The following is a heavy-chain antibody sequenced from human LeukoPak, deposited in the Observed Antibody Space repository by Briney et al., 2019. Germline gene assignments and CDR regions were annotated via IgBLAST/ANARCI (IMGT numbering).Heavy chain of an antibody. CDR3: AKGAWIQLWTPFDY. V-gene: IGHV3-30*02. D-gene: IGHD5-18*01. CDR1: GFTFSSHG. J-gene: IGHJ4*02. Sequence: GGSLRLSCAASGFTFSSHGMHWVRQAPAKGLVWVAFIRYDGSNKYYADSVKGRFTISRDNSKNTLYLQMNSLRAEDTAVYYCAKGAWIQLWTPFDYWGQGTLVTVSS. CDR2: IRYDGSNK.